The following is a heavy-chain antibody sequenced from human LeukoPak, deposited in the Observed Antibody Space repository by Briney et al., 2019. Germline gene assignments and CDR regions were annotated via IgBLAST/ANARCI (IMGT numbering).Heavy chain of an antibody. D-gene: IGHD3-22*01. CDR3: ARVQRQPYDSSGYLDY. V-gene: IGHV1-69*04. Sequence: SVKVSCKASGGTFSSYAISWVRQAPGQGLEWMGRIIPILGIANYAQKFQGRVTITADESTTTAYMELSSLRSEDTAVYYCARVQRQPYDSSGYLDYRGQGTLVTVSS. CDR2: IIPILGIA. J-gene: IGHJ4*02. CDR1: GGTFSSYA.